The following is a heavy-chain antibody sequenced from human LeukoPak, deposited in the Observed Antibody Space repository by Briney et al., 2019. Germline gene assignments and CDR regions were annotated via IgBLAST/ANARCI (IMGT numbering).Heavy chain of an antibody. CDR1: GFTFGDYA. J-gene: IGHJ4*02. D-gene: IGHD1-26*01. CDR2: IRSKAYGGTT. CDR3: AKVFVRYQEADY. V-gene: IGHV3-49*04. Sequence: PGGSLRLSCTASGFTFGDYAMSWVRQAPGKGLEWVGFIRSKAYGGTTEYAASVEGRFTISRDDSKSIAYLQMNSLRAEDTAVYYCAKVFVRYQEADYWGQGTLVTVSS.